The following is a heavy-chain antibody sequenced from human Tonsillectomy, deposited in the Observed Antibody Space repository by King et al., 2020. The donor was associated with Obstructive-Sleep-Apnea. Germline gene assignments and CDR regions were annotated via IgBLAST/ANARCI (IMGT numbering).Heavy chain of an antibody. CDR1: GGSISSSRYY. V-gene: IGHV4-39*07. D-gene: IGHD3-9*01. J-gene: IGHJ4*02. CDR3: ARQILTGHGPAKYYFDY. Sequence: QLQESGPGLVKPSETLSLTCTVSGGSISSSRYYWGWFRQPPGKGLEWIGGIYYSGSTYYNPSFKSRVTISVDTSKNQSSLKLSAVTAADTAVYYCARQILTGHGPAKYYFDYWGQGTLVTVSS. CDR2: IYYSGST.